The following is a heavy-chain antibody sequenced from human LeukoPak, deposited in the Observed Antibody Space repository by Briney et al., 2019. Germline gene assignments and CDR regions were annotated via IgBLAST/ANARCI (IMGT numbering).Heavy chain of an antibody. D-gene: IGHD5-24*01. J-gene: IGHJ5*02. CDR1: GYTFTSYG. V-gene: IGHV1-18*01. CDR3: ARGNSVRDEAWWFNP. CDR2: ISAHNGNT. Sequence: ASVKVSCKASGYTFTSYGISWVRQAPGQGLEWMGWISAHNGNTNYAQKFQGRVTLTRDMSTSTDYLELSSLRSEDTAVYYCARGNSVRDEAWWFNPWGQGTLVTVSS.